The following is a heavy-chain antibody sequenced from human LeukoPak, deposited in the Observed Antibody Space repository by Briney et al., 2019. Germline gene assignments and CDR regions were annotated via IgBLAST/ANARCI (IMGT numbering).Heavy chain of an antibody. CDR1: GYTFTSYY. J-gene: IGHJ4*02. D-gene: IGHD3-10*01. CDR2: INPSGGST. CDR3: ARTLNYYGSGSYYSYFDY. Sequence: GASVKVSCKASGYTFTSYYMHWARQAPGQGLEWMGIINPSGGSTSYAQKFQGRVTMTRDTSTSTVYMELSSLRSEDTAVYYCARTLNYYGSGSYYSYFDYWGQGTLVTVSS. V-gene: IGHV1-46*01.